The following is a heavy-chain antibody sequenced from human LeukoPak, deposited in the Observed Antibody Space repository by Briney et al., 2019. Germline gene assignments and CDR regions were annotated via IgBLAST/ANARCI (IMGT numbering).Heavy chain of an antibody. D-gene: IGHD6-19*01. CDR3: ARLLNLAVAG. Sequence: GASVKVSCKASGGTFSSYAISWVRQAPGQGLEWMGGIIPIFGTANYAQKFQGRVTITADESTSAAYMELSSLRSGDTAVYYCARLLNLAVAGWGQGTLVTVSS. CDR2: IIPIFGTA. CDR1: GGTFSSYA. V-gene: IGHV1-69*13. J-gene: IGHJ4*02.